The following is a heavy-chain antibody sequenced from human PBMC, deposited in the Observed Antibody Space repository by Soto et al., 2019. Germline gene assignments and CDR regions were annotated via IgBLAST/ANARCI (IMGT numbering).Heavy chain of an antibody. D-gene: IGHD3-22*01. V-gene: IGHV3-48*03. J-gene: IGHJ4*02. Sequence: GGSLRLSCAASGFTFSSYEMNWVRQAPGKGLEWVSYISSSGSTIYYADSVKGRFTISRDNAKNSLYLQMNSLRAEDTAVYYCARPNYYDSSGPRDYWGQGTLVTVSS. CDR3: ARPNYYDSSGPRDY. CDR1: GFTFSSYE. CDR2: ISSSGSTI.